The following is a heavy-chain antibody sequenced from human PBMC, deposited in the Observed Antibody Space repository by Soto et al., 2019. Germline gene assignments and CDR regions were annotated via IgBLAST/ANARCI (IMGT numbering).Heavy chain of an antibody. CDR2: ISSSSSYI. Sequence: PGGSLRLSCAASGFTFSSYSTNWVRQAPGKGLEWVSSISSSSSYIYYADSVKGRFTISRDNAKNSLYLQMNSLRSEDTAVYYCARDAGEGYFDYWGQGTLVTVSS. V-gene: IGHV3-21*04. J-gene: IGHJ4*02. CDR1: GFTFSSYS. CDR3: ARDAGEGYFDY.